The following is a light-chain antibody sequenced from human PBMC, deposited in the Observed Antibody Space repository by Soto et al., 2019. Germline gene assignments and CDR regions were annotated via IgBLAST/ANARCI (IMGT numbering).Light chain of an antibody. CDR2: GAS. J-gene: IGKJ2*01. Sequence: EIVLTQSPGTLSLSPGERATLSCRASQSVSSSYLAWYQQKPGQAPRLLIYGASSRATGIPDRFSGSGSGTEFTLTISRLEPEDFAVYYCQQYGSAPGYTFGQGTQLEIK. CDR1: QSVSSSY. CDR3: QQYGSAPGYT. V-gene: IGKV3-20*01.